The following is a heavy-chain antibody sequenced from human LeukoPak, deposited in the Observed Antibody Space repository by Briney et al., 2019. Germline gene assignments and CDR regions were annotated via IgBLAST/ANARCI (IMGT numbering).Heavy chain of an antibody. D-gene: IGHD3-10*01. CDR3: ASNYYGSGSFDAFDI. J-gene: IGHJ3*02. CDR2: IYYSGST. Sequence: PSETLSLTCTVSGGSISSYYWSWIRQPPGKGLEWIGYIYYSGSTNYNPSLKSRVTISVDTSKNQFSLKLSSVTAADTAVYYCASNYYGSGSFDAFDIWGQGTMVTVSS. CDR1: GGSISSYY. V-gene: IGHV4-59*01.